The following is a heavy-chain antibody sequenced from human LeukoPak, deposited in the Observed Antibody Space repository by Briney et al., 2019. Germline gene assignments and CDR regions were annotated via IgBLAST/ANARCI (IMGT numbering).Heavy chain of an antibody. J-gene: IGHJ3*02. V-gene: IGHV1-2*02. CDR3: ATGYPFVVAFVGEAFDI. CDR2: INPNSGDT. D-gene: IGHD2-21*01. Sequence: GASVKVSCKASGYTFTGYYMHWVRQAPGQGLEWMGWINPNSGDTNYAQKFQGRVTMTRDTSISTAYMELSRLRSDDTAVYYCATGYPFVVAFVGEAFDIWGQGTMVTVSS. CDR1: GYTFTGYY.